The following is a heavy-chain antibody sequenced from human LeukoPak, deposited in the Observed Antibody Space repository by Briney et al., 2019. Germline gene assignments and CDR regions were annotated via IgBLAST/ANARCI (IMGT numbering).Heavy chain of an antibody. CDR3: ARGLVHDTSGYYSDY. V-gene: IGHV3-74*01. J-gene: IGHJ4*02. D-gene: IGHD3-22*01. CDR1: GFTFSAFW. Sequence: GGSLRLSCAASGFTFSAFWMHWVRQAPGKGLVWVSRINSDGSSTTYADSVKGRFAVSRDNAKNTLYLQMDSLRAEDSAVYYCARGLVHDTSGYYSDYWGQGILVTVSS. CDR2: INSDGSST.